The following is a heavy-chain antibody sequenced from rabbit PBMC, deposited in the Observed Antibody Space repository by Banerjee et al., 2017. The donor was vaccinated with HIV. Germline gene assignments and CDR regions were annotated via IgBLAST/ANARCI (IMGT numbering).Heavy chain of an antibody. V-gene: IGHV1S43*01. J-gene: IGHJ4*01. CDR1: GIDFSRSFW. Sequence: QEHLVESGGGLVTLGGSLKLTCKASGIDFSRSFWISWVRQTPGKGLEWIGCIYPTYGATDYANWVNGRFTISLDNAQNTVFLQMTSLIAADTATYFCARANVSSSSGYGFNLWGPGTLVTVS. CDR3: ARANVSSSSGYGFNL. CDR2: IYPTYGAT. D-gene: IGHD1-1*01.